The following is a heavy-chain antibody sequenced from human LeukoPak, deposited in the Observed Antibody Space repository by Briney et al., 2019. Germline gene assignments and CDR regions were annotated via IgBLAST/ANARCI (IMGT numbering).Heavy chain of an antibody. CDR3: AKARSIAAVVAQCDN. J-gene: IGHJ4*02. CDR2: ISWNSGTI. V-gene: IGHV3-9*01. D-gene: IGHD6-13*01. Sequence: GGSLRLSCAASGFTFGDYAMHWVRQAPGKGLEWVSAISWNSGTIGYADSVKGGFTITRDNAKNSLYLQMNSLRAEDTALHFCAKARSIAAVVAQCDNWGKGTLVTVSS. CDR1: GFTFGDYA.